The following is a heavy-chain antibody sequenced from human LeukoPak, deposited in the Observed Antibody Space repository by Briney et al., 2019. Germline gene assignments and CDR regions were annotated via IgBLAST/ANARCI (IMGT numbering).Heavy chain of an antibody. D-gene: IGHD4-11*01. Sequence: GGSLRLSCATSGFAFSHYAMHWVRQAPGKGLALVALISSDGTNTYYGDPVKGRFTISRDNFQSTVYLQMNSLRAEDTAVYYCAKDAQRGFDYSNSLDKWGQGTLVTVSS. J-gene: IGHJ4*02. CDR1: GFAFSHYA. CDR3: AKDAQRGFDYSNSLDK. V-gene: IGHV3-30*02. CDR2: ISSDGTNT.